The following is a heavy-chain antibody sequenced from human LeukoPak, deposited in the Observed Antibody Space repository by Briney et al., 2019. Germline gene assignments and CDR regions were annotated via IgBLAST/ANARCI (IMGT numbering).Heavy chain of an antibody. J-gene: IGHJ6*02. CDR3: AREGGAYDSSGYYRGYYYYYGMDV. V-gene: IGHV3-48*03. Sequence: GGSLRLSCAASGFTFSSYEMNWVRQAPGKGLEWVSYISSSGSTIYYADSVKGRFTISRDNAKNSLNLQMSSLRAEDTAVYYCAREGGAYDSSGYYRGYYYYYGMDVWGQGTTVTVSS. CDR2: ISSSGSTI. D-gene: IGHD3-22*01. CDR1: GFTFSSYE.